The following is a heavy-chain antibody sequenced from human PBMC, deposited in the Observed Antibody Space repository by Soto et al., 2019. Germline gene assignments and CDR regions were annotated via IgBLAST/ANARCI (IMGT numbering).Heavy chain of an antibody. CDR2: IYYSGST. CDR1: GGSISSYY. CDR3: ARRWGGTFDI. V-gene: IGHV4-59*08. D-gene: IGHD3-10*01. Sequence: QVQLQESGPGLVKPSETLSLTCTVSGGSISSYYWSWIRQPPGKGLEWIGYIYYSGSTNYNPSLTSRVTLSVAPSKNQFSLKLSSVSAADTAVYYCARRWGGTFDIWGQGTMVTVSS. J-gene: IGHJ3*02.